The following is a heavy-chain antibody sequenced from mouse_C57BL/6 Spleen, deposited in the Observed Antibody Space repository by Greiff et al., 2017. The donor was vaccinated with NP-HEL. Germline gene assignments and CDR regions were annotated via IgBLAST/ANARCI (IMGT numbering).Heavy chain of an antibody. V-gene: IGHV1-15*01. J-gene: IGHJ4*01. CDR2: IDPETGGT. CDR3: TQGEEGYAMDY. Sequence: QVQLQQSGAELVRPGASVTLSCKASGYTFTDYEMHWVKQTPVHGLEWIGAIDPETGGTAYNQKFKGKAILTADKSSSTAYMELRSLTSEDSAVYYCTQGEEGYAMDYWGQGTSVTVSS. CDR1: GYTFTDYE.